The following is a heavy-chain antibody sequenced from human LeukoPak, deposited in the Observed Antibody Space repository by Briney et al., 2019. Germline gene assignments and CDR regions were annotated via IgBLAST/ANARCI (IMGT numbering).Heavy chain of an antibody. CDR1: GFTFSSYA. CDR3: ARGPPLYFRYSSGWYYFDY. V-gene: IGHV3-30-3*01. CDR2: ISYDGSNK. J-gene: IGHJ4*02. Sequence: PGRSLRLSCAASGFTFSSYAMHWFRQAPGKGLEWVAVISYDGSNKYYADSVKGRFTISRDNSKNTLYLQMNSLRAEDTAVYYCARGPPLYFRYSSGWYYFDYWGQGTLVTVSS. D-gene: IGHD6-19*01.